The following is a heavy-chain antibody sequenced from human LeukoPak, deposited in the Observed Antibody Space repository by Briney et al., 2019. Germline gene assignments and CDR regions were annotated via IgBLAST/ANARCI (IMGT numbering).Heavy chain of an antibody. CDR2: IYSGGST. Sequence: PGGSLRLSCAASGSTVSSNYMSWVRQAPGKGLEWVSVIYSGGSTYYADSVKGRFTISRDNSKNTLYLQMNSLRAEDTAVYYCARAGGAGFLFDYWGQGTLVTVSS. D-gene: IGHD2-21*01. J-gene: IGHJ4*02. CDR1: GSTVSSNY. CDR3: ARAGGAGFLFDY. V-gene: IGHV3-53*01.